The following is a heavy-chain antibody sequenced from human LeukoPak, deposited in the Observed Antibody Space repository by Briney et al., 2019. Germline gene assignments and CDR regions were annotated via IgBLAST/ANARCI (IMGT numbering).Heavy chain of an antibody. Sequence: GGSLRLSCAASGITLSSYSMHWVRQAPGKGLEYVSAISYNGGYTDYANSVKGRFTISRDNSKNTLYLQMGSLSAEDMAVYYCARVGHNDAFDIWGEGTMVIVS. CDR2: ISYNGGYT. CDR1: GITLSSYS. CDR3: ARVGHNDAFDI. J-gene: IGHJ3*02. V-gene: IGHV3-64*01.